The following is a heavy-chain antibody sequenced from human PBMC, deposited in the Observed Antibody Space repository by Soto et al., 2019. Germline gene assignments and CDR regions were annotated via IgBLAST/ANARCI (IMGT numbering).Heavy chain of an antibody. CDR1: GFTFSSYT. D-gene: IGHD5-18*01. V-gene: IGHV3-21*01. CDR3: ARDHAMVTWFDP. Sequence: EVQLVESGGGLVKPGGSLRLSCAASGFTFSSYTMNWVRQAPGKGLEWVSSISSGSSYIYYADSMKGRFTISRDNAKNSLYLQMNSLRAEDTAVYYCARDHAMVTWFDPWGQGTLVTVSS. CDR2: ISSGSSYI. J-gene: IGHJ5*02.